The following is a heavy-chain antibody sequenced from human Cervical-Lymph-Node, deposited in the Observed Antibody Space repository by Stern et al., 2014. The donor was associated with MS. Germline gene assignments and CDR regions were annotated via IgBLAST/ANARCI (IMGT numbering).Heavy chain of an antibody. CDR1: GYKFSDHW. CDR2: IYPYASET. V-gene: IGHV5-51*01. Sequence: EVQLVQSGAEVKKSGQSLKISCQSSGYKFSDHWIGWVRQMPGKGLELMGIIYPYASETGYGPSFQGNVTISVDKPISTASVQWRSLEASDTAMYYCARRLRYCSGVSCYAIDAYDVWGQGTKVTVSP. D-gene: IGHD2-15*01. J-gene: IGHJ3*01. CDR3: ARRLRYCSGVSCYAIDAYDV.